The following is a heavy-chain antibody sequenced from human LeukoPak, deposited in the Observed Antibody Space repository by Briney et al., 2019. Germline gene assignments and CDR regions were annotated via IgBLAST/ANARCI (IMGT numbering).Heavy chain of an antibody. CDR2: INWNGGST. CDR1: GFTVSSNY. CDR3: ARDLGNPRSWFDP. V-gene: IGHV3-20*04. J-gene: IGHJ5*02. Sequence: GGSLRLSCAASGFTVSSNYMSWVRQAPGKGLEWVSGINWNGGSTGYADSVKGRFTISRDNAKNSLYLQMNSLRAEDTALYYCARDLGNPRSWFDPWGQGTLVTVSS.